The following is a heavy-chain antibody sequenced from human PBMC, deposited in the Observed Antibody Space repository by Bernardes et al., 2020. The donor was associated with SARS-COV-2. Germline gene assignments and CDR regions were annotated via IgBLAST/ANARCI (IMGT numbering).Heavy chain of an antibody. V-gene: IGHV1-2*02. Sequence: ASVKVSCMASGYTFTDYYMHWVRQAPGQGLEWMGWINPNSGGTNYAQKFQGRVTMTRDTSISTVYMELSRLRSDDTAVYYCARENWYFDLWGRGTLVTVSS. J-gene: IGHJ2*01. CDR2: INPNSGGT. CDR1: GYTFTDYY. CDR3: ARENWYFDL.